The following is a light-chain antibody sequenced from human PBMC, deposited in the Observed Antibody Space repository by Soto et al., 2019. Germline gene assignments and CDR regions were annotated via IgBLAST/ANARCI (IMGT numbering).Light chain of an antibody. Sequence: EIVMTQSPATLSVSPGERATLSCRASQSVSSNLAWYQQKPGQAPRLLIYGASTRATGIPARFSGSGSETDFTLTISRLEPEDSAVYYCQQYGSSPWTFGQGTKVDIK. CDR3: QQYGSSPWT. J-gene: IGKJ1*01. CDR1: QSVSSN. V-gene: IGKV3-15*01. CDR2: GAS.